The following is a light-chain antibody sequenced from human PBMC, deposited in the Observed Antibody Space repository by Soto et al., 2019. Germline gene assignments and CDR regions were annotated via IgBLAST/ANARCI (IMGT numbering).Light chain of an antibody. CDR1: QSVNAN. Sequence: EVVMTQSPATLSVSPGERATLSCRASQSVNANLAWYQQKPGQAPRPLIHGASNRATGIPARFSGSGFETEFILAISSLHSEDIAVYYCQQYNTWLWTFGQGTKVEI. V-gene: IGKV3-15*01. CDR2: GAS. CDR3: QQYNTWLWT. J-gene: IGKJ1*01.